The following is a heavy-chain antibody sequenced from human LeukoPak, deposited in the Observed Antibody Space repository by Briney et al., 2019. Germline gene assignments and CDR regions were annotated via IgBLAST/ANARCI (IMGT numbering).Heavy chain of an antibody. V-gene: IGHV3-48*02. CDR3: ARDHSWVFDY. CDR1: GFTFSTYS. J-gene: IGHJ4*02. CDR2: ISSTDMI. Sequence: GGSLRLSCAASGFTFSTYSINWVRQAPGKGLEWISYISSTDMISYADSVKGRFTISRDNAKNSLYLQMNSLRDDDAAVYYCARDHSWVFDYWGQGTPVTVSS. D-gene: IGHD2-15*01.